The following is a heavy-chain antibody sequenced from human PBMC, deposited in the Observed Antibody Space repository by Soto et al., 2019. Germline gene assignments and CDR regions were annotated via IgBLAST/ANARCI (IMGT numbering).Heavy chain of an antibody. J-gene: IGHJ2*01. CDR2: IYYSGST. CDR1: GGSISSYY. CDR3: ASRAREDYIWGSYHRPDWYFDL. D-gene: IGHD3-16*02. Sequence: QVQLQESGPGLVKPSETLSLTCTVSGGSISSYYWSWIRQPPGKGLEWIGYIYYSGSTNYNPSLKSRVTISVDTSKNQFSLKLSSVTAADTAVYYCASRAREDYIWGSYHRPDWYFDLWGRGTLVTVSS. V-gene: IGHV4-59*08.